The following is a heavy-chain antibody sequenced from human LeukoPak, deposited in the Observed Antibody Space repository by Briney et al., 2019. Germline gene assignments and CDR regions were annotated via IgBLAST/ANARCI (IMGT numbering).Heavy chain of an antibody. CDR3: ARVSWFPGTSYYYMDV. J-gene: IGHJ6*03. D-gene: IGHD1-1*01. CDR2: INHSGST. CDR1: GGSFSGYY. V-gene: IGHV4-34*01. Sequence: SSETLSLTCAVYGGSFSGYYWSWIRQPPGKGLEWIGEINHSGSTKYNPSLKSRVTISIDTSKNQFSLKLSSVTAADTAIYYCARVSWFPGTSYYYMDVWGKGATVTVSS.